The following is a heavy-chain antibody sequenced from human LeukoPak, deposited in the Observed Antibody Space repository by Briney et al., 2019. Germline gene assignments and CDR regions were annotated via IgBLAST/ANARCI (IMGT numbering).Heavy chain of an antibody. CDR2: INHSGST. D-gene: IGHD6-19*01. Sequence: PSETLSLTCAVYGGSFSGYYWSWIRQPPGKGLEWIGEINHSGSTNYNPSLKSRVTISVDTSKNQFSLKLSSVTAADTAVYYCARDVRNSGPTYYYYGMDVWGQGTTVTVSS. V-gene: IGHV4-34*01. CDR1: GGSFSGYY. J-gene: IGHJ6*02. CDR3: ARDVRNSGPTYYYYGMDV.